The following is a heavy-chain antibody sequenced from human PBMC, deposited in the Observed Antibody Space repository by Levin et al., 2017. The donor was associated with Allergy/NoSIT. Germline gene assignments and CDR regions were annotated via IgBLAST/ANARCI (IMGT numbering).Heavy chain of an antibody. Sequence: VASVKVSCKASGYTFTSYAMHWVRQAPGQRLEWMGWINAGNGNTKYSQKFQGRVTITRDTSASTAYMELSSLRSEDTAVYYCAREVAAAGYYYYGMDVWGQGTTVTVSS. D-gene: IGHD6-13*01. V-gene: IGHV1-3*01. CDR2: INAGNGNT. CDR3: AREVAAAGYYYYGMDV. CDR1: GYTFTSYA. J-gene: IGHJ6*02.